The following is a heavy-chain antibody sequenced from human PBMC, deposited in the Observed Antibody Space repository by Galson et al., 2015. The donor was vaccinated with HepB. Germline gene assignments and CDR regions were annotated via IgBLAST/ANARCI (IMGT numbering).Heavy chain of an antibody. D-gene: IGHD3-22*01. CDR1: GFTVSSNY. CDR3: ARGTPYNFDTSGYFPLYYLDY. CDR2: IYGGRST. Sequence: SLRLSCAASGFTVSSNYMSWVRQAPGKGLEWVSVIYGGRSTYFADSVQGRSSISRDNSKNTLSLQMSSLRAEDTAVYYCARGTPYNFDTSGYFPLYYLDYWGQGTLVTVSS. J-gene: IGHJ4*02. V-gene: IGHV3-66*02.